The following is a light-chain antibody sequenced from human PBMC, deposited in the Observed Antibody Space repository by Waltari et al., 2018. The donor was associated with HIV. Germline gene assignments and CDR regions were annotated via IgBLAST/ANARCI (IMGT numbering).Light chain of an antibody. V-gene: IGLV1-44*01. J-gene: IGLJ3*02. CDR3: AARDDSLNAWV. CDR2: SNN. CDR1: HSHVGSNP. Sequence: QSVLTQPPSASGTPGRRVTISCSGNHSHVGSNPVNWYRQVPGTAPKLLMFSNNQRPSGVPDRFSGSKSGTSASLAIRGLKSEDEADYYCAARDDSLNAWVFGGGTKVTVL.